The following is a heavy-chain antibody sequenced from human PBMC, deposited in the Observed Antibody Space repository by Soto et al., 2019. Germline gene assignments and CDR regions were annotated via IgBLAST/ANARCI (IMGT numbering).Heavy chain of an antibody. Sequence: QLQLQESGPGLVKPSETLTLTCAVSGGSITRSSYYWGWIRQPPGKGLEWIGSIYYSGTTYYSPSLKSRVTISVDTSKNNFSLNLRSVTAADTAVYYCARHFLRFGEDFPYYGETPFDIWGQGILVTVSS. J-gene: IGHJ4*02. CDR3: ARHFLRFGEDFPYYGETPFDI. CDR2: IYYSGTT. D-gene: IGHD3-10*01. V-gene: IGHV4-39*01. CDR1: GGSITRSSYY.